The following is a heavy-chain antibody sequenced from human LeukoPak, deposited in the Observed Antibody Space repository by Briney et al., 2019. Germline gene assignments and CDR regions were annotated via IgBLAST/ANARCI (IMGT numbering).Heavy chain of an antibody. J-gene: IGHJ4*02. CDR1: GGSISSSNW. Sequence: PSGTLSLTCAVSGGSISSSNWWSWVRQSPGKGLELIGEIYHSGSINYNPSLKSRVTISVDTSKNQFSLKLSSVTAADTAVYYCARLETMGYYVGWGQGTLVTVSS. CDR3: ARLETMGYYVG. D-gene: IGHD1-26*01. CDR2: IYHSGSI. V-gene: IGHV4-4*02.